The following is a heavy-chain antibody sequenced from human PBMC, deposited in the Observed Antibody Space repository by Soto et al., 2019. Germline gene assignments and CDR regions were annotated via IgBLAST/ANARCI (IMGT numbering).Heavy chain of an antibody. CDR3: ARHPVSYYYDSSGYYIWFDP. CDR1: GYSFTSYW. CDR2: IYPGDSDT. J-gene: IGHJ5*02. Sequence: GESLKISCKGSGYSFTSYWIGWVRQMPGKGLEWMGIIYPGDSDTRYSPSFQGQVTISADKSISTAYLQWSSLKASDTAMYYCARHPVSYYYDSSGYYIWFDPWGQGTLVTVSS. D-gene: IGHD3-22*01. V-gene: IGHV5-51*01.